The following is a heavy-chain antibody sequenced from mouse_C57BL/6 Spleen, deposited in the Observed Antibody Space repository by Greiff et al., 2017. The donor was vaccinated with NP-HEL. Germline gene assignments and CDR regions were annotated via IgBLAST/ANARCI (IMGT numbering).Heavy chain of an antibody. CDR3: ARSEYYFDY. Sequence: VQRVESGAELVRPGASVKLSCKASGYTFTDYYINWVKQRPGQGLEWIARIYPGSGNTYYNEKFKGKATLTAEKSSSTAYMQLSSLTSEDSAVYFCARSEYYFDYWGQGTTLTVSS. J-gene: IGHJ2*01. CDR2: IYPGSGNT. V-gene: IGHV1-76*01. CDR1: GYTFTDYY.